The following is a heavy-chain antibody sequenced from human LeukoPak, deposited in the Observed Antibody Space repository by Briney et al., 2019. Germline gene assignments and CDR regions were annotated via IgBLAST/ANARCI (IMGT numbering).Heavy chain of an antibody. CDR2: IYYSGST. Sequence: TSQTLSLTCTVSGGSISSGGYYWSWIRQHPGKGLEWIGYIYYSGSTYYNPSLKSRVTISVDTSKNQFSLKLSSVTAADTAVYYCATSECNSGSYWDYWGQGTLVTVSS. V-gene: IGHV4-31*03. CDR3: ATSECNSGSYWDY. J-gene: IGHJ4*02. D-gene: IGHD1-26*01. CDR1: GGSISSGGYY.